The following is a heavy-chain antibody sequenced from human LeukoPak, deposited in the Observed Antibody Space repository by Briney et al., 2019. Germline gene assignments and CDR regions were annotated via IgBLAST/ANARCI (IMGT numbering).Heavy chain of an antibody. CDR1: GFTFDDYA. J-gene: IGHJ3*02. CDR2: ISNNGGST. Sequence: GRSLRLSCAASGFTFDDYAMHCVRQAPGKGLEYVSAISNNGGSTYYADSVKGRFTISRDNSKNTLYLQMGSLRAEDMAVYHCARVGVARAFDIWGQGTMVTVSS. V-gene: IGHV3-64*02. CDR3: ARVGVARAFDI.